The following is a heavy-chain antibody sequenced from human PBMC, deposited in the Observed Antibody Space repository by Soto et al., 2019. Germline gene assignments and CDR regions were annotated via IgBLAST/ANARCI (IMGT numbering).Heavy chain of an antibody. CDR1: GGSFSGYY. V-gene: IGHV4-34*01. CDR3: ARGHDYFDAFDI. D-gene: IGHD4-17*01. CDR2: INHSGST. Sequence: SETLSLTCAVYGGSFSGYYWSWIRQPPGKGLEWIGEINHSGSTNYNPSLKSRVTISVDTSKNQFSLKLSSVTAADTAVYYCARGHDYFDAFDIWGQGTMVTVSS. J-gene: IGHJ3*02.